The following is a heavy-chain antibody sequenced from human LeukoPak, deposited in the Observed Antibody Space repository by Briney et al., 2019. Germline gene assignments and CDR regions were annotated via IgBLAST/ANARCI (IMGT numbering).Heavy chain of an antibody. Sequence: SETLSLTCTVSGGSISSYYWSWIRQPPGKGLEWLGYIYYSGSTNYNPSLKSRVTISVDTSKNQFSLKLSSVTAADTAVYYCARAPGYSSSSGGLDPWGQGTLVTVSS. D-gene: IGHD6-6*01. CDR2: IYYSGST. V-gene: IGHV4-59*12. J-gene: IGHJ5*02. CDR3: ARAPGYSSSSGGLDP. CDR1: GGSISSYY.